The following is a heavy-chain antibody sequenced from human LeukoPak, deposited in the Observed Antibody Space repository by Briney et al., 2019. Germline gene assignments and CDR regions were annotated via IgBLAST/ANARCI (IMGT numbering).Heavy chain of an antibody. CDR2: ISSSSSYI. J-gene: IGHJ6*02. CDR1: GGSISSSS. V-gene: IGHV3-21*01. Sequence: ETLSLTCTVSGGSISSSSYYWGWIRQPPGKGLEWVSSISSSSSYIYYADSVKGRFTISRDNAKNSLYLQMNSLRAEDTAVYYCARVVDTAMEAYYYYYYGMDVWGQGTTVTVSS. D-gene: IGHD5-18*01. CDR3: ARVVDTAMEAYYYYYYGMDV.